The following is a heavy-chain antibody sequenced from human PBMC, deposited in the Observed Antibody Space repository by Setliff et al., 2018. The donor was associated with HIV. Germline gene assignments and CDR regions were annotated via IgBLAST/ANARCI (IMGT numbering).Heavy chain of an antibody. D-gene: IGHD6-13*01. CDR3: AKDMYRGSRSAAGTLDH. CDR2: ISWDDGSI. J-gene: IGHJ4*02. CDR1: GFTFDDFA. Sequence: LRLSCAASGFTFDDFAMHWVRQGPGKGLEWVSLISWDDGSIFYSDSVKGRFVISRDNSKKSLFLQMNSLKTEDTAVYYCAKDMYRGSRSAAGTLDHWGQGTQVTVSS. V-gene: IGHV3-43D*03.